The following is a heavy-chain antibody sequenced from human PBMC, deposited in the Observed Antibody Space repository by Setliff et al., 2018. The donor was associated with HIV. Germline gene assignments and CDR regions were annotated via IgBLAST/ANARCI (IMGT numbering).Heavy chain of an antibody. CDR2: LYHSGSP. V-gene: IGHV4-59*11. CDR3: ARPVSKYFYGMNV. Sequence: ETLSLTCTVSGDSISSHSWSWIRQPPGKGLEWIGTLYHSGSPIYNSSLKSRVTISGDPSNNQLSLSLSSVTAADTAVYYCARPVSKYFYGMNVWGRGTTVTVSS. J-gene: IGHJ6*02. CDR1: GDSISSHS.